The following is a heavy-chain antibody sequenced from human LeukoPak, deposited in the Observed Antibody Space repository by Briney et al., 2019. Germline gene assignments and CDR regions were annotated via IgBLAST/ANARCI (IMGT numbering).Heavy chain of an antibody. CDR3: ARHQDSSGWLHFDY. CDR1: GGSISSSSYY. CDR2: IYYSGST. J-gene: IGHJ4*02. Sequence: SETLSLTCTVSGGSISSSSYYWGWIRQPPGKGLEWIGSIYYSGSTYYNPSLKSRVTISVDTSKNQFSLKLSSVTAADTAVYYCARHQDSSGWLHFDYWGQGTLVTVSS. D-gene: IGHD6-19*01. V-gene: IGHV4-39*01.